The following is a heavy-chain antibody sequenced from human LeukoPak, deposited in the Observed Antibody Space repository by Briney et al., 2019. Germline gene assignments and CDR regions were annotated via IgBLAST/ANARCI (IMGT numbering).Heavy chain of an antibody. Sequence: GASVKVSCKASGYTFTSYYMHWVRQAPGQGLEWMGIINPSGGSTSYAQKFQGGVTMTRDTSISTAYMELSRLRSDDTAVYYCASRRSSGSYYPFDYWGQGALVTVSS. V-gene: IGHV1-46*01. CDR1: GYTFTSYY. D-gene: IGHD3-10*01. J-gene: IGHJ4*02. CDR2: INPSGGST. CDR3: ASRRSSGSYYPFDY.